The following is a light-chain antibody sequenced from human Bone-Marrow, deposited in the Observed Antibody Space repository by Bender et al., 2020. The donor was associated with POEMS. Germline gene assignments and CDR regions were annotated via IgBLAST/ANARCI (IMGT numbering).Light chain of an antibody. CDR1: HLGDKY. J-gene: IGLJ1*01. CDR3: QAWDINSNYV. CDR2: QDN. Sequence: SYELTQPPSVSVSPGQTASITCSGHHLGDKYVCWYQQKPGQSPVLVIYQDNKRPSGIPERFSGSNSGDTATLTISGTQAMDEADYYCQAWDINSNYVFGSGTKVTVL. V-gene: IGLV3-1*01.